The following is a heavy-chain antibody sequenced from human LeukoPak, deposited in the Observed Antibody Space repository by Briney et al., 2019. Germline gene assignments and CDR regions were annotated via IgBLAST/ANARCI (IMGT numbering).Heavy chain of an antibody. CDR1: GYTLTELS. Sequence: APVKVSCKVSGYTLTELSMHWVRQAPGKGLEWMGGFDPEDGETIYAQKFQGRVTMTGDTATDTAYMELSSLRSEDTAVYYCTKRGYGSGSYYGRAGTFDIWGQGTMVTVSS. CDR3: TKRGYGSGSYYGRAGTFDI. D-gene: IGHD3-10*01. J-gene: IGHJ3*02. V-gene: IGHV1-24*01. CDR2: FDPEDGET.